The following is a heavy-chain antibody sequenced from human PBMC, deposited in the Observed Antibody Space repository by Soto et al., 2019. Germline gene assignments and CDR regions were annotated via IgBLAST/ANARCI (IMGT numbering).Heavy chain of an antibody. Sequence: EMQLLESGGGLVQPGGSLRLSCAASGFTFSSYAMSWVRQAPGKGLEWVSAISGSGGGTYYADSVKGRFTISRDNSKNTLYLQMNSLRAEDTAVYYCAKDQGSSSSSLDYWGQGTLVTVSS. CDR3: AKDQGSSSSSLDY. J-gene: IGHJ4*02. CDR2: ISGSGGGT. D-gene: IGHD6-6*01. V-gene: IGHV3-23*01. CDR1: GFTFSSYA.